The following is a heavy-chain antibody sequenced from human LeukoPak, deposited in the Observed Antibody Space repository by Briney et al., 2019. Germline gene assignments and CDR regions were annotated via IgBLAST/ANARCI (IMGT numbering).Heavy chain of an antibody. D-gene: IGHD3-22*01. CDR1: GVSISSSNSY. CDR2: IYYSGNT. V-gene: IGHV4-39*01. CDR3: ARARSSEFDY. J-gene: IGHJ4*02. Sequence: SETLSLTCTVSGVSISSSNSYWGWIRQPPGKGLEWIGSIYYSGNTYYNASLKSQVSISIDTSKNQFSLRLTSVTAADTAVYYCARARSSEFDYWGQGTLVTVSS.